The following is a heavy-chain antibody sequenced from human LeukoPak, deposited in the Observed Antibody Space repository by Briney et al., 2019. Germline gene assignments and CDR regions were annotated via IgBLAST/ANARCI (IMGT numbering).Heavy chain of an antibody. V-gene: IGHV4-59*12. CDR3: ARDPHYSNYFDY. D-gene: IGHD4-11*01. CDR1: GGSISSYY. CDR2: IYYSGST. Sequence: SETLSLTCTVSGGSISSYYWSWIRQPPGKGLEWIGSIYYSGSTYYNPSLKSRVTISVDTSKNQFSLKLSSVTAADTAVYYCARDPHYSNYFDYWGQGTLVTVSS. J-gene: IGHJ4*02.